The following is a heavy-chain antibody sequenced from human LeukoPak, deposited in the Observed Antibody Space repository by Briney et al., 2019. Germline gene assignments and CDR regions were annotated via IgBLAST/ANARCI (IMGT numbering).Heavy chain of an antibody. Sequence: GGSLRLSCAASGFTFSSYWMHWVRQAPGKGLVWVSRINSDGSSTSYADSVKGRFTISRDNAKNTLYLQMNSLRAVDTAVYYCARTFDYGAKSFAFDIWGQGTMVTVSS. CDR3: ARTFDYGAKSFAFDI. CDR2: INSDGSST. CDR1: GFTFSSYW. V-gene: IGHV3-74*01. J-gene: IGHJ3*02. D-gene: IGHD4-23*01.